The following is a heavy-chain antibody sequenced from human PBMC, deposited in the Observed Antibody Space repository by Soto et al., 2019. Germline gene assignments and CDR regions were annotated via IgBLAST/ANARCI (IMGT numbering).Heavy chain of an antibody. CDR1: GFTFSSYW. CDR2: INSDGSST. Sequence: GESLKISCAASGFTFSSYWMHWVRQAPGKGLVWVSRINSDGSSTSYADSVKGRFTISRDNAKNTLYLQMNSLRAEDTAVYYCARVIGYDFWSGYYNVVDYYGMDVWGQGTTVTVSS. CDR3: ARVIGYDFWSGYYNVVDYYGMDV. D-gene: IGHD3-3*01. J-gene: IGHJ6*02. V-gene: IGHV3-74*01.